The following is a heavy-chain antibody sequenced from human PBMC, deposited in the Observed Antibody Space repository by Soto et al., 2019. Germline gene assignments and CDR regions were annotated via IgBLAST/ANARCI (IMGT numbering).Heavy chain of an antibody. Sequence: ASVKVSCKASGGTFSSYAISWVRQAPGQGLEWMGGIIPIFGTANYAQKFQGRVTITADESTSTAYMELSSLRSEDTAVYYCAREDFVVVPAAMALDYWGQGTLVTVSS. CDR3: AREDFVVVPAAMALDY. J-gene: IGHJ4*02. CDR1: GGTFSSYA. V-gene: IGHV1-69*13. CDR2: IIPIFGTA. D-gene: IGHD2-2*01.